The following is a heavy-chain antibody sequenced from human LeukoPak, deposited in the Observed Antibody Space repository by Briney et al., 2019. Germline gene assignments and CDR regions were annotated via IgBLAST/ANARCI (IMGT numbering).Heavy chain of an antibody. D-gene: IGHD5-24*01. CDR3: ARHGGGYNLWYFDY. Sequence: SETLSLTRTVSGGSISSYYWSWIRQPPGKGLEWIGYIYYSGSTNYNPSLKSRVTISVDTSKNQFSLKLSSATAADTAVYYCARHGGGYNLWYFDYWGQGTLVTVSS. J-gene: IGHJ4*02. CDR1: GGSISSYY. V-gene: IGHV4-59*08. CDR2: IYYSGST.